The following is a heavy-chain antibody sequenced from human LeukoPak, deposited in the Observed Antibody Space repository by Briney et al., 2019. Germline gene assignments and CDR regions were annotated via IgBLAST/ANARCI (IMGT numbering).Heavy chain of an antibody. Sequence: SETLPLTCAVSGGSVSRYHWSWIRQPLGKGLELIVLIYDNGDTNYKPSFKSRVTISVDRSKNHLSLRLTSATSADTAVYYCARRKAREVYDDYYDFWGQGTLVTVSS. CDR2: IYDNGDT. CDR1: GGSVSRYH. V-gene: IGHV4-59*02. D-gene: IGHD4-17*01. CDR3: ARRKAREVYDDYYDF. J-gene: IGHJ4*02.